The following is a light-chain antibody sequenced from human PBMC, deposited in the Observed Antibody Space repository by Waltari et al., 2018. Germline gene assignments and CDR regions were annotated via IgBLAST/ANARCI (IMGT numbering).Light chain of an antibody. CDR1: SHNIGRKT. CDR2: SNS. J-gene: IGLJ2*01. Sequence: QSVVTQPPSASGAPGQRVIMSCSGRSHNIGRKTVNWYQQLPGTAPTLLIYSNSRRPAGGPGLCSGSTSGTAASLAISGLQSEDEADDYGAVWDDRLNGHVIFGGGTKLTVL. V-gene: IGLV1-44*01. CDR3: AVWDDRLNGHVI.